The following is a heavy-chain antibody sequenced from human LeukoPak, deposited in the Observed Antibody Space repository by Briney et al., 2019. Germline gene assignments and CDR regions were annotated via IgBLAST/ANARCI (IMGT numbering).Heavy chain of an antibody. Sequence: ASVKVSCKASGYTFTSYGISWVRQAPGQGLEWMGWISAYNGNTNYAQKLQGRVTMTTDTSTSTAYMELRSLRSDDTAVYYCARDQYRYCSGGSCSSTSDYWGQGTLVTVSS. V-gene: IGHV1-18*01. CDR1: GYTFTSYG. CDR3: ARDQYRYCSGGSCSSTSDY. J-gene: IGHJ4*02. D-gene: IGHD2-15*01. CDR2: ISAYNGNT.